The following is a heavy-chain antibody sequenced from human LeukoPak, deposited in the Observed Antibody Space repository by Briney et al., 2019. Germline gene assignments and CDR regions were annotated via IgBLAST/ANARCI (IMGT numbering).Heavy chain of an antibody. CDR1: GYTFTSYY. CDR3: ASTNYYGSGSEYYYYYGMDV. V-gene: IGHV1-46*01. CDR2: INPSGGST. D-gene: IGHD3-10*01. J-gene: IGHJ6*02. Sequence: SVKVSCKASGYTFTSYYMHWVRQAPGQGLEWMGIINPSGGSTSYAQKFQGRVTMTRDTSTSTVYMELSSLRSEDTAVYYCASTNYYGSGSEYYYYYGMDVWGQGTTVTVSS.